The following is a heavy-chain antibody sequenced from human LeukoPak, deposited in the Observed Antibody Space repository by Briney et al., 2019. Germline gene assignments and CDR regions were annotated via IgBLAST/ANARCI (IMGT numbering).Heavy chain of an antibody. V-gene: IGHV1-8*01. CDR1: GYTFTTYD. CDR3: ARAGLPYYYYMDV. D-gene: IGHD4-11*01. Sequence: ASVKVSCKTSGYTFTTYDINWVRQATGQGLEWMGWMNPNSGNTGYAQKFQGRVTMTRDTSKSTAYMELSSLRSEDTAVYYCARAGLPYYYYMDVWGKGTTVTVSS. CDR2: MNPNSGNT. J-gene: IGHJ6*03.